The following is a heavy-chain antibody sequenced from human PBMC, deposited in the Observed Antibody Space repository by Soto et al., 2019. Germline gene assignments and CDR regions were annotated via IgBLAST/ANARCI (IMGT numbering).Heavy chain of an antibody. V-gene: IGHV1-18*01. CDR3: ARDWSSIAAAGTEGDY. D-gene: IGHD6-13*01. Sequence: QVQLVQSGAEVKKPGASVKVSCKASGYTFTSYGISWVRQAPGQGLEWMGWISAYNGNTNYAQKLQGRVTMTTDTSKSTAYMELRSLRSDDTAVYDCARDWSSIAAAGTEGDYWGQGTLVTVSS. CDR2: ISAYNGNT. J-gene: IGHJ4*02. CDR1: GYTFTSYG.